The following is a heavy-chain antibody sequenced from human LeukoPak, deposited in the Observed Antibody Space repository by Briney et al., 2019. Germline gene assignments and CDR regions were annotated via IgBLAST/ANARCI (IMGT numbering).Heavy chain of an antibody. CDR3: AIRIRGIDY. V-gene: IGHV3-21*01. J-gene: IGHJ4*02. D-gene: IGHD5-18*01. CDR1: GFTFSSYG. CDR2: ISSSSSYI. Sequence: GGSLRLSCAASGFTFSSYGMSWVRQAPGKGLEWVSSISSSSSYIYYADSVKGRFTISRDNAKNSLYLQMNSLRAEDTAVYYCAIRIRGIDYWGQGTLVTVSS.